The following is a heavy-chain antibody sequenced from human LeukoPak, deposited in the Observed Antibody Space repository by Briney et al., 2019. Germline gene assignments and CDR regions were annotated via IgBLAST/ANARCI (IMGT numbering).Heavy chain of an antibody. Sequence: GESLKISCKGSGYSFTSYWIGWVRQMPGKGLEWMGITYPGDSDPRYSPSFQGKVTISADKSISTAYLQWSSLKASDTAMYYCARQKGYYDSSGLFLHPFDYWGQGTLVTVSS. J-gene: IGHJ4*02. D-gene: IGHD3-22*01. CDR3: ARQKGYYDSSGLFLHPFDY. V-gene: IGHV5-51*01. CDR1: GYSFTSYW. CDR2: TYPGDSDP.